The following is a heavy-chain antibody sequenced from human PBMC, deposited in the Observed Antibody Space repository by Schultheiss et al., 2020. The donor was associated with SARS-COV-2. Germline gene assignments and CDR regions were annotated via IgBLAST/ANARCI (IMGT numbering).Heavy chain of an antibody. CDR1: GGSISSGGYY. CDR2: IYYSGNT. J-gene: IGHJ5*02. CDR3: ARVGRTIFGVSWFDP. Sequence: LRLSCTVSGGSISSGGYYWSWIRQHPGKGLEWIGHIYYSGNTYYNPSLKSLVTISLDTSKNQFSLKLSSVTAADTAVYYCARVGRTIFGVSWFDPWGQGTLVTVSS. V-gene: IGHV4-31*01. D-gene: IGHD3-3*01.